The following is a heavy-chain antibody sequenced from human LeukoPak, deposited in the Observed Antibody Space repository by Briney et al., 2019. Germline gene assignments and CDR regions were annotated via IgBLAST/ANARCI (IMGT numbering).Heavy chain of an antibody. Sequence: SETLSLTCIVSGGSISGYYWSWIRQPAGRGLEWIGHMDTSGHTNYNSSLMSRVTMSVDTSKNQFSLRLTSVTAADTAVYYCARHWSHSVAQFGRSYWFDPWGQGTLVTVSS. V-gene: IGHV4-4*07. CDR2: MDTSGHT. D-gene: IGHD2-15*01. J-gene: IGHJ5*02. CDR3: ARHWSHSVAQFGRSYWFDP. CDR1: GGSISGYY.